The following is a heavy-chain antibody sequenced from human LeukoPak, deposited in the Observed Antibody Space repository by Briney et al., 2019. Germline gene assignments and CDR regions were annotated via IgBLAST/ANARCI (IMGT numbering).Heavy chain of an antibody. CDR1: GGSISSYY. CDR2: IYYSGST. Sequence: SETLSLTCTVSGGSISSYYWSWIRQPPGKGLEWIGYIYYSGSTNYNPSLKSRVTISVDKSKNQFSLKLSSVTAADTAVYYCGSGAYYSGYPPYWGQGTLVTVSS. J-gene: IGHJ4*02. D-gene: IGHD5-12*01. CDR3: GSGAYYSGYPPY. V-gene: IGHV4-59*12.